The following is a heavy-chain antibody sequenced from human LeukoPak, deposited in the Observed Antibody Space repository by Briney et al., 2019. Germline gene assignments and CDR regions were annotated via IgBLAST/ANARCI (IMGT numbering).Heavy chain of an antibody. J-gene: IGHJ3*02. V-gene: IGHV3-7*01. CDR3: AREAGSGWSNDAFDI. CDR2: IKQDGSEK. D-gene: IGHD6-19*01. CDR1: GFTFSSYW. Sequence: GGSLRLSCAASGFTFSSYWMSWVRQAPGKGLEWVANIKQDGSEKYYVDSVKGRFTISRDNAKNSLYLQMNSLRAEDTAVYYCAREAGSGWSNDAFDIWGQGTMVTVSS.